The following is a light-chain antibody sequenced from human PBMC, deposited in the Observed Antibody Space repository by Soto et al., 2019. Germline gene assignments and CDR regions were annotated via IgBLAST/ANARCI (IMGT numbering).Light chain of an antibody. CDR2: DVS. CDR3: QQYDSFSVT. J-gene: IGKJ1*01. CDR1: QSISSY. Sequence: DIQMTQSPSCLCASVGDRFTVTCRASQSISSYLNWYQQKPGKAPKLLIYDVSALKRGVPPRFSGSGSGTEFTPTISSLQPEDFATYYCQQYDSFSVTFGQGTKVDIK. V-gene: IGKV1-5*01.